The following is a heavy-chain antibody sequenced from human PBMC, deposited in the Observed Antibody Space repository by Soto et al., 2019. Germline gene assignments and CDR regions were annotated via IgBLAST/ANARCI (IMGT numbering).Heavy chain of an antibody. J-gene: IGHJ4*02. Sequence: GGSLRLSCAASGFTFSNYAMGWVRQAPGKGLEWFSAITGGGGDTYYADSVKGRFTISSDNSNSALFLQMNSLEAEDTAVYYCAKGSSSSRPYYFDYWAQGTLVTVS. D-gene: IGHD2-2*01. CDR2: ITGGGGDT. CDR1: GFTFSNYA. V-gene: IGHV3-23*01. CDR3: AKGSSSSRPYYFDY.